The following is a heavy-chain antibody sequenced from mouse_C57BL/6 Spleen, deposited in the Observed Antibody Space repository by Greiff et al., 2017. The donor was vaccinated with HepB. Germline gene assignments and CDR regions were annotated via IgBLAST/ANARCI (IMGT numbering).Heavy chain of an antibody. V-gene: IGHV3-6*01. CDR1: GYSITSGYY. Sequence: EVHLVESGPGLVKPSQSLSLTCSVTGYSITSGYYWNWIRQFPGNKLEWMGYISYDGSNNYNPSLKNRISITRDTSKNQFFLKLNSVTTEDTATYYCARGGMAGFDYWGQGTTLTVSS. D-gene: IGHD2-10*02. CDR3: ARGGMAGFDY. CDR2: ISYDGSN. J-gene: IGHJ2*01.